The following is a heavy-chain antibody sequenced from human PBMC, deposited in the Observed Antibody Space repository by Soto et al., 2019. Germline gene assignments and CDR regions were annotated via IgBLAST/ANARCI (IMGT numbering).Heavy chain of an antibody. Sequence: QVQLVQSGAEVKKPGASVKVSCKASGYTFTSYGISWVRQAPGQGLEWMGGISAYNGNTNYAQKLQGKVTMTTDTSTSTAYMELSSLRSEDTAVYYGAREAASGTRWFDPCGQGTLVTVSS. V-gene: IGHV1-18*01. CDR2: ISAYNGNT. D-gene: IGHD6-13*01. CDR3: AREAASGTRWFDP. J-gene: IGHJ5*02. CDR1: GYTFTSYG.